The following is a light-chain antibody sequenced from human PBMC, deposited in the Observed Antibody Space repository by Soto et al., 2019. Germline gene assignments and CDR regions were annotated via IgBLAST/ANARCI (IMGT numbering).Light chain of an antibody. Sequence: IQLTKSPSSLSASVGDRVTITCLASQAISSYLAWYQQKPGKAPKLLLYAASTLQSGVPSRLSGSGSGTDFTLTISSLQPEDFATYYCQQLNSYQYTFGQGTKLEIK. CDR2: AAS. CDR3: QQLNSYQYT. J-gene: IGKJ2*01. V-gene: IGKV1-9*01. CDR1: QAISSY.